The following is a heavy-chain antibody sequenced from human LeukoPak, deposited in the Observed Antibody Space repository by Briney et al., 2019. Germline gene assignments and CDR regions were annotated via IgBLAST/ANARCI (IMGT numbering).Heavy chain of an antibody. D-gene: IGHD1-26*01. CDR2: IFYSGST. V-gene: IGHV4-59*01. CDR3: ARGEWDLLFDY. Sequence: SETLSLTCTVSGGSIGGYNWSWIRQPPGKGLEWIGYIFYSGSTNYNPSLKSRVTISVDTSKNQFSLKLSSVTAADTAVYYCARGEWDLLFDYWGQGTLVTVSS. J-gene: IGHJ4*02. CDR1: GGSIGGYN.